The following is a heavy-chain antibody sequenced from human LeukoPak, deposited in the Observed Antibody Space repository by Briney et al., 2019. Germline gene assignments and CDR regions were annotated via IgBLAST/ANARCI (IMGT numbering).Heavy chain of an antibody. Sequence: GGSLRLSCAASGFTFSSYAMHWVRQAPGKGLEWVAVISYDGSNKYYADSVKGRFTISRDNSKNTLYLQMNSLRAEDTAVYYCARGGYYYDSSGIPFSDYWGQGTLVTVSS. D-gene: IGHD3-22*01. CDR1: GFTFSSYA. CDR3: ARGGYYYDSSGIPFSDY. CDR2: ISYDGSNK. J-gene: IGHJ4*02. V-gene: IGHV3-30-3*01.